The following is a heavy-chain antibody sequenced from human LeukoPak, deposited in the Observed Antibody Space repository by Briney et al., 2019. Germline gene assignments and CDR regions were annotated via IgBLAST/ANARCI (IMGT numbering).Heavy chain of an antibody. Sequence: GGSLRLSCAASGFTFNNYGMHWVRQAPGKGLEWVAFIRYNGNNQYYADSVKGRFTISRDNSKNTLYLQMNSLRAEDTAVYYCAKTTLGYWGQGTLVTVSS. V-gene: IGHV3-30*02. D-gene: IGHD2-15*01. CDR1: GFTFNNYG. CDR2: IRYNGNNQ. CDR3: AKTTLGY. J-gene: IGHJ4*02.